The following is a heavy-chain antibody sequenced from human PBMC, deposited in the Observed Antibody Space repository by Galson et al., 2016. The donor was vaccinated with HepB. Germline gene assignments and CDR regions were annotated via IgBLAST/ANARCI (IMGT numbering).Heavy chain of an antibody. V-gene: IGHV3-48*04. CDR2: IGLSSSSI. J-gene: IGHJ4*02. Sequence: SLRLSCAASGFTFSIYGINWVRQAPGRGLQWVSDIGLSSSSIYYTDSVRGRFTISRDNAKNSLYLQMNSLRGEDTAVYYCVRDDKWAFDYWCQRTLVTVSS. CDR1: GFTFSIYG. CDR3: VRDDKWAFDY. D-gene: IGHD2-8*01.